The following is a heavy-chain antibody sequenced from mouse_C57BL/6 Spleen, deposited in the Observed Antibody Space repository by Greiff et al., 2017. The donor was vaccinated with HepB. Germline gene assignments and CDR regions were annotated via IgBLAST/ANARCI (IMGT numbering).Heavy chain of an antibody. D-gene: IGHD1-1*01. J-gene: IGHJ3*01. V-gene: IGHV1-42*01. CDR3: ARGGYYYGSSPWFAY. CDR1: GYSFTGYY. Sequence: EVKLVESGPELVKPGASVKISCKASGYSFTGYYMNWVKQSPEKSLEWIGEINPSTGGTTYNQKFKAKATLTVDKSSSTAYMQLKSLTSEDSAVYYCARGGYYYGSSPWFAYWGQGTLVTVSA. CDR2: INPSTGGT.